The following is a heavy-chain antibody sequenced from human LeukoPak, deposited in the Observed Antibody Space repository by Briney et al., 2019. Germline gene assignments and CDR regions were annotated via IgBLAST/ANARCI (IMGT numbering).Heavy chain of an antibody. CDR2: ISAYNGNT. V-gene: IGHV1-18*01. D-gene: IGHD2-8*01. CDR1: GYTFTNYG. CDR3: ARGVYQEGGIHYYYYMDV. Sequence: ASVKVSCKASGYTFTNYGVTWVRQAPGQGLEWMGWISAYNGNTNYAQKVRGRVTMTTDASTSTAYMDLRSLGSDDTAVYYCARGVYQEGGIHYYYYMDVWGRGTTVIVSS. J-gene: IGHJ6*03.